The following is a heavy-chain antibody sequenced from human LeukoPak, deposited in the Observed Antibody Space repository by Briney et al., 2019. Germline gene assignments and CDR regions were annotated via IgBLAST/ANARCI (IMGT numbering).Heavy chain of an antibody. CDR2: LYYSGDT. D-gene: IGHD3-3*01. Sequence: SETLSLTCTVSGASLSNYYWSWIRQPPGKRLEWIGYLYYSGDTNYNPSLKSRVTISVDTSKNQFSLSLSSVTAADTAVYYCASSHPLGSNNDYYTPFDYWGQGTLVTVSS. J-gene: IGHJ4*02. CDR1: GASLSNYY. V-gene: IGHV4-59*01. CDR3: ASSHPLGSNNDYYTPFDY.